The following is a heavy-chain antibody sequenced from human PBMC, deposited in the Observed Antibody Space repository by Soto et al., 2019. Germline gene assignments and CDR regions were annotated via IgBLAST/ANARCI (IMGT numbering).Heavy chain of an antibody. CDR1: GFTFSSYG. CDR3: AKVLLGVPAAISDFDY. D-gene: IGHD2-2*01. Sequence: QVQLVESGGGVVQPGRSLRLSCAASGFTFSSYGMHWVRQAPGKGLEWVAVISYDGSNKYYADSVKGRFTISRDNSKKTLELQMNGQRAEDTAVYYCAKVLLGVPAAISDFDYWGQGTLVTVSS. J-gene: IGHJ4*02. V-gene: IGHV3-30*18. CDR2: ISYDGSNK.